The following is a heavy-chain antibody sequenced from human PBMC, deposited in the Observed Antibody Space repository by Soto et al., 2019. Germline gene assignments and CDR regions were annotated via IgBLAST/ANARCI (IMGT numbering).Heavy chain of an antibody. Sequence: LQTLSLTCTVAGGTVSSNSYSWGWVRQSPGKGLEWIGTIYSNDNTHYNRALKSRVTMSVDTSKNQFSLKLSSVTAADTAVYYCATPHCGDVAPFSNWGQGTLVTVSS. CDR3: ATPHCGDVAPFSN. CDR2: IYSNDNT. V-gene: IGHV4-39*01. J-gene: IGHJ4*02. CDR1: GGTVSSNSYS. D-gene: IGHD4-17*01.